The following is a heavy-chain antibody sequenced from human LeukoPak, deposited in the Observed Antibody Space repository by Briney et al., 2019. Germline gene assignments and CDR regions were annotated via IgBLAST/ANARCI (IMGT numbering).Heavy chain of an antibody. Sequence: GGSLRLSCVVSGFTFSTSAMSWVRQAPGKGLEWVSSISGSGVSTYYADSVKGRFTISRDNSKNTLYLQMNSLRAEDTAVYYCAKTRPLDSSSWSHGDYWGQGTLVTVSS. CDR1: GFTFSTSA. CDR3: AKTRPLDSSSWSHGDY. V-gene: IGHV3-23*01. J-gene: IGHJ4*02. D-gene: IGHD6-13*01. CDR2: ISGSGVST.